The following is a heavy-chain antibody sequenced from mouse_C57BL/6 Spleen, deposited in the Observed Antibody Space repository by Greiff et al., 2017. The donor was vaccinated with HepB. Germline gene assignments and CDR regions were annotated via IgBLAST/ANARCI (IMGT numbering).Heavy chain of an antibody. J-gene: IGHJ4*01. D-gene: IGHD1-1*01. CDR2: IYPGDGDT. CDR1: GYAFSSSW. Sequence: VQLVESGPELVKPGASVKISCKASGYAFSSSWMNWVKQRPGKGLEWIGRIYPGDGDTNYNGKFKGKATLTADKSSSTAYMQLSSLTSEDSAVYFCARAGSSGAMDYWGQGTSVTVSS. V-gene: IGHV1-82*01. CDR3: ARAGSSGAMDY.